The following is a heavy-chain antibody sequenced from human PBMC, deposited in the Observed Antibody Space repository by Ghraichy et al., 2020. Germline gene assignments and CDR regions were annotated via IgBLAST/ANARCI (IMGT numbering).Heavy chain of an antibody. CDR2: ISSSSSYI. J-gene: IGHJ3*02. D-gene: IGHD6-13*01. CDR1: GFTFSSYS. V-gene: IGHV3-21*01. Sequence: GGSLRLSCAASGFTFSSYSMNWVRQAPGKGLEWVSSISSSSSYIYYADSVKGRFTISRDNAKNSLYLQMNSLRAEDTAVYYCASPRTPGSWYGRVDAFDIWGQGTMVTVSS. CDR3: ASPRTPGSWYGRVDAFDI.